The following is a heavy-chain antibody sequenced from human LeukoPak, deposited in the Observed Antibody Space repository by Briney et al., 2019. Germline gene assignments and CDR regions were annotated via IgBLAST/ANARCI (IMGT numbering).Heavy chain of an antibody. CDR3: AKDRVAPWVGVGPHGSDI. D-gene: IGHD3-16*01. V-gene: IGHV3-7*04. CDR2: IKQDGSEK. CDR1: GFIFSSYW. Sequence: GGSLRLSCAGSGFIFSSYWMSWVRQAPGKGLEWVANIKQDGSEKYYVDSVKGRFTISRDNAKNSLYLQMNSLRAEDTAVYHCAKDRVAPWVGVGPHGSDIWGQGTMVTVSS. J-gene: IGHJ3*02.